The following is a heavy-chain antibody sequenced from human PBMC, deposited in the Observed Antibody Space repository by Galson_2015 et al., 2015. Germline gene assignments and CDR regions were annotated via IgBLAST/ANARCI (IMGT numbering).Heavy chain of an antibody. Sequence: SLRLSCAASGFTFSSYAMSWVRQAPGKGLEWVSVISGSGIRTYYADSVKGRFTISRDNSKNTLYLQMKSLRVEDTAVYYCAKDLRASEVAGFDSWGQGTLVTVSS. D-gene: IGHD6-13*01. V-gene: IGHV3-23*01. CDR1: GFTFSSYA. CDR2: ISGSGIRT. CDR3: AKDLRASEVAGFDS. J-gene: IGHJ5*01.